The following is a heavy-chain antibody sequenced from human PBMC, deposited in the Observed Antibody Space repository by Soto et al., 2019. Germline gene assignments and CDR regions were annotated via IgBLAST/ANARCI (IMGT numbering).Heavy chain of an antibody. Sequence: SESLSLTCTVSGGSISSYYWSWIRQPPGKGLEWIGYIYYSGSTNYNPSLKSRVTISVDTSKNQFSLKLSSVTAADTAVYYCARGRGSGSSFYYYGMDVWGQGTTVTVSS. V-gene: IGHV4-59*01. CDR3: ARGRGSGSSFYYYGMDV. CDR2: IYYSGST. J-gene: IGHJ6*02. CDR1: GGSISSYY. D-gene: IGHD3-10*01.